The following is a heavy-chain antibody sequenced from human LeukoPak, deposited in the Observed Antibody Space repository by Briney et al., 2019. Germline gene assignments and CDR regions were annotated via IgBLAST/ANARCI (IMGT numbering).Heavy chain of an antibody. CDR1: GYTLTELS. Sequence: ASVKVSCKVSGYTLTELSMHWVRQAPRKGLEWMGGFDPEDGETIYAQKFQGRVTMTEDTSTETAYMEVSSLRSEDTAVYYCVVGSLWLRGVRSPYYCYYMDVWGKGTTVTVSS. D-gene: IGHD2-2*01. V-gene: IGHV1-24*01. J-gene: IGHJ6*03. CDR3: VVGSLWLRGVRSPYYCYYMDV. CDR2: FDPEDGET.